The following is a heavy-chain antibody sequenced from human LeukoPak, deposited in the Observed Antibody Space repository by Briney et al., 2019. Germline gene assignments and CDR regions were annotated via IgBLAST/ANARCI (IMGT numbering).Heavy chain of an antibody. J-gene: IGHJ4*02. CDR3: ARDLGIGGYSGNSDY. CDR2: INPNSGGT. CDR1: RYTFTANY. V-gene: IGHV1-2*02. Sequence: ASVKVSCKASRYTFTANYMNWVRQSPGQGREGMGWINPNSGGTNYEVKFQGRVTMTREPSISTAYLELSRLRSDETAVYYCARDLGIGGYSGNSDYWGQGTMVTVSS. D-gene: IGHD5-12*01.